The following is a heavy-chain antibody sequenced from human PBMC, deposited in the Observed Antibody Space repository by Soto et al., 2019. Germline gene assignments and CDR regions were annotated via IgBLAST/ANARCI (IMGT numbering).Heavy chain of an antibody. CDR2: IKQDGSEK. D-gene: IGHD5-12*01. V-gene: IGHV3-7*01. Sequence: PGGSLRLSCVGSGFTFSTYWMTWVRQAPGKGLEWVANIKQDGSEKHYVDSVKGRFTISRDNPKNSLYLQKNSLRAEDTAVYYCASQRRDGYFGDYWGQGTLVTVSS. CDR3: ASQRRDGYFGDY. CDR1: GFTFSTYW. J-gene: IGHJ4*02.